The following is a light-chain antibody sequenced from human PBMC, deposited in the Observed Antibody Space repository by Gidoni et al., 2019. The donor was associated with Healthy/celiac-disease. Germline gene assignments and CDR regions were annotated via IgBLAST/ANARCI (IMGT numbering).Light chain of an antibody. CDR1: QSVSSY. J-gene: IGKJ1*01. CDR3: QQRSNWSWT. V-gene: IGKV3-11*01. Sequence: EIVLPQSPATLSLSPGERATLSCRASQSVSSYLAWYQQKPGQAPRLLIYDASNWATGIPARFSGSGSGTDFTLTISSLEPEDFAVYYCQQRSNWSWTFGQGTKVEIK. CDR2: DAS.